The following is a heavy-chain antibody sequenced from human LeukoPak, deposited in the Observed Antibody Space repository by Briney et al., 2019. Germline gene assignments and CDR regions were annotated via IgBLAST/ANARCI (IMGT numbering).Heavy chain of an antibody. CDR2: ISYDGSNK. V-gene: IGHV3-30-3*01. CDR1: GFTFSSYA. D-gene: IGHD3-10*01. J-gene: IGHJ4*02. CDR3: ARDLRYYGSGSYYPYD. Sequence: PGESLRLSCAASGFTFSSYAMHWVRQAPGKGLEWVAVISYDGSNKYYADSVKGRFTISRDNSKNTLYLQMNSLRAEDTAVYYCARDLRYYGSGSYYPYDWGQGTLVTVSS.